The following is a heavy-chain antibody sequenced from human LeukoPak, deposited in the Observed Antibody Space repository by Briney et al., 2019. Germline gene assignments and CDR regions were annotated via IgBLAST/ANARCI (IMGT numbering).Heavy chain of an antibody. CDR1: AFTFSSYG. CDR2: IWYDGSNR. V-gene: IGHV3-33*01. J-gene: IGHJ3*02. Sequence: PGTSLRLSCAASAFTFSSYGMHWVRQAPGKGQEWVALIWYDGSNRYYADSVKGRFTISRDNSKNTLYLQMNSLRDEDTAVYYCARRADDAFDIWGQGTMVTVSS. CDR3: ARRADDAFDI.